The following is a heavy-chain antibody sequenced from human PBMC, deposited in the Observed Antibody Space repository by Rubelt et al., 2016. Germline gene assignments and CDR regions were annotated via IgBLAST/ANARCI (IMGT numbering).Heavy chain of an antibody. Sequence: GGGLIQPGGSLRLSCAASGFTFSIFGMSWVRQAPGKGLEWVSFIGDSGRTTYYADSVKGRFPISRYNSGNTLHLQMNSLRAADTAVYYCAKVWWAQRGFDYWGQGALVTVSS. V-gene: IGHV3-23*01. CDR1: GFTFSIFG. CDR3: AKVWWAQRGFDY. D-gene: IGHD2-21*01. CDR2: IGDSGRTT. J-gene: IGHJ4*02.